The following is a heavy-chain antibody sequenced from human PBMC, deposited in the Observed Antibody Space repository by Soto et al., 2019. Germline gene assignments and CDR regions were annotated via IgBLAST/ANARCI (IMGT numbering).Heavy chain of an antibody. CDR3: AHRAGGGLPGY. Sequence: QITLNESGPTLVKPTQPLTLTCTFSAFSLSTYGVGVGWIRQPPGKALEWLALIYWDDDKHYNPSLKSRLTGAKGAARRQVVLTMTNMDPRDTATYYCAHRAGGGLPGYWGQGTLVTVAS. J-gene: IGHJ4*02. V-gene: IGHV2-5*02. CDR2: IYWDDDK. D-gene: IGHD3-16*01. CDR1: AFSLSTYGVG.